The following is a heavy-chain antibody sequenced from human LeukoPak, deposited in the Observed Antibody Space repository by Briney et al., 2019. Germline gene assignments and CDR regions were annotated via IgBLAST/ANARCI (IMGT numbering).Heavy chain of an antibody. V-gene: IGHV4-59*08. CDR2: IYYSGST. J-gene: IGHJ4*02. CDR3: ARHYGP. Sequence: PSETLSLTCAVYGGSFSGYYWSWIRQPPGKGLEWIGRIYYSGSTNYNPSLKSRVTISVDTSKNQFSLKLNSVTATDTAVYYCARHYGPWGRGTLVTVSS. D-gene: IGHD3-10*01. CDR1: GGSFSGYY.